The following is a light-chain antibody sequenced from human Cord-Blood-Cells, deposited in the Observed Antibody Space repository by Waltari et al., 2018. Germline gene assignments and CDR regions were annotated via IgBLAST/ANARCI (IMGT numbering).Light chain of an antibody. J-gene: IGLJ1*01. Sequence: QSALTQPASVSGPPGQSITIPCTGTSSDVGGSNYVSWYQQHPGKAPKLMIYEVSNRPSGVSNRFSGSKSGNTASLTISGLQAEDEADYYCSSYTSSSTLVFGTGTKVTVL. CDR3: SSYTSSSTLV. CDR2: EVS. CDR1: SSDVGGSNY. V-gene: IGLV2-14*01.